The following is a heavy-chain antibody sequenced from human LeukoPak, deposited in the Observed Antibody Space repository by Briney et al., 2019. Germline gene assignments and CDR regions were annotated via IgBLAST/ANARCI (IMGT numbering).Heavy chain of an antibody. Sequence: QPGGSLRLSCAASGFTFSTYWMSWVRPAPGKGLEWVANIKEDGSEKYYVDSVKGRFTISRDNAKNSLYLQINSLRAEDTGVYYCARSRIQTRYSGYKWGQGTLVTVSS. CDR3: ARSRIQTRYSGYK. CDR2: IKEDGSEK. CDR1: GFTFSTYW. D-gene: IGHD3-9*01. J-gene: IGHJ4*02. V-gene: IGHV3-7*01.